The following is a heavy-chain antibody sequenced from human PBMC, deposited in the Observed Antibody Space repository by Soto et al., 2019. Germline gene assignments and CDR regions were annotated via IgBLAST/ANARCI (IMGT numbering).Heavy chain of an antibody. CDR1: GYTFTSYG. D-gene: IGHD2-21*02. V-gene: IGHV1-18*01. CDR3: ARYRPALEAWVVVAAATDSFDI. CDR2: ISAYNGNT. Sequence: ASVKVSFKASGYTFTSYGISWVRQAPGQGLEWMGWISAYNGNTNYAQKLQCRVTMTTDTSTSTAYMELRSLRSDDTAVYYCARYRPALEAWVVVAAATDSFDIW. J-gene: IGHJ3*02.